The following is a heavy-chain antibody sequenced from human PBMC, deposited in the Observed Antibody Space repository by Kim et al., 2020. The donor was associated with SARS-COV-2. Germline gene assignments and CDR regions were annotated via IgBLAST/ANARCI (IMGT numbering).Heavy chain of an antibody. Sequence: SETLSLTCTVSGGSISSYYWSWIRQPPGKGLEWIGYIYYSGSTNYNPSLKSRVTISVDTSKNQFSLKLSSVTAADTAVYYCARGWYYYDSSGYRGSWFDPWGQGTLVTVSS. CDR1: GGSISSYY. CDR3: ARGWYYYDSSGYRGSWFDP. J-gene: IGHJ5*02. D-gene: IGHD3-22*01. CDR2: IYYSGST. V-gene: IGHV4-59*13.